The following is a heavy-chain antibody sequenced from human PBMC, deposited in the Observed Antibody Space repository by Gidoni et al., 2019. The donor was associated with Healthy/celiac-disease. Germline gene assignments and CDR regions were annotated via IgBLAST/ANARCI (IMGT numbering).Heavy chain of an antibody. CDR3: ARHSVDTAMAPDY. CDR2: IYSGGST. CDR1: GFTVRSNY. J-gene: IGHJ4*02. D-gene: IGHD5-18*01. Sequence: EVQLVESGGGLVQPGGSLSPSGPASGFTVRSNYRSWVRQAPGKGLEWVSVIYSGGSTYYADSVKGRFTISRDNSKNTLYLQMNSLRAEDTAVYYCARHSVDTAMAPDYWGQGTLVTVSS. V-gene: IGHV3-66*04.